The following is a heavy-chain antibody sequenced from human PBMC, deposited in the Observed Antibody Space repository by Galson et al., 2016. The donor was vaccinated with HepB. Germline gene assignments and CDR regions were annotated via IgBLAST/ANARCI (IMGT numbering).Heavy chain of an antibody. V-gene: IGHV3-23*01. J-gene: IGHJ4*02. CDR3: ARDVGGIMFDY. CDR2: MVGVGGNT. D-gene: IGHD3-16*02. Sequence: SLRLSCAASGFTFSDYGMAWVRQAPGRGLEWVATMVGVGGNTHYPDSVKGRFTISRDNSKNTLSLQMNSLRAEDTALYYCARDVGGIMFDYWGQGTLVTVSS. CDR1: GFTFSDYG.